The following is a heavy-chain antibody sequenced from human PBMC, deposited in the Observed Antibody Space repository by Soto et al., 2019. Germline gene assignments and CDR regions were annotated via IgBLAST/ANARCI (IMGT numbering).Heavy chain of an antibody. Sequence: EVQLVESGGGLVQPGGSLRLSCAASGFTFSNYDMNWVRQAPGKGLEWVSYISSGSSRIFYADSVKGRFTISRDNAKNAQYLHMKYLRVGDMGVYYCAGVIYGGWATIKDYYYYAMDVWGQGTTVTVSS. CDR1: GFTFSNYD. D-gene: IGHD5-12*01. J-gene: IGHJ6*02. V-gene: IGHV3-48*01. CDR3: AGVIYGGWATIKDYYYYAMDV. CDR2: ISSGSSRI.